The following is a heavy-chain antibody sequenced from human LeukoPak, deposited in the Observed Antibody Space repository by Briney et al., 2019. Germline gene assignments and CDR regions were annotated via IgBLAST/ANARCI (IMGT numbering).Heavy chain of an antibody. V-gene: IGHV4-59*01. CDR3: VRGVYSFDY. J-gene: IGHJ4*02. CDR1: GGSISSYY. D-gene: IGHD6-13*01. Sequence: SETLSLTCTVSGGSISSYYWSWIRQPPGKGLEWIGYIYYSGSTNYNPSLKSRVTISVDTSKNQFSLKLSSVTAADTAVYYCVRGVYSFDYWGQGTLVTVSS. CDR2: IYYSGST.